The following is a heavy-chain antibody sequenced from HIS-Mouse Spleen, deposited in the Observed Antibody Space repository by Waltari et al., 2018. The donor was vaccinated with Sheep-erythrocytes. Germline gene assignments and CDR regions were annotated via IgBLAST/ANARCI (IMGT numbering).Heavy chain of an antibody. J-gene: IGHJ6*02. CDR3: AGCIAVYGMDV. CDR2: ISSSSSYI. Sequence: EVQLVESGGGLVKPGGSLRRSCAAPGFPFRSFRLNWVRQAPGKGLELVSSISSSSSYIYYADSVKGRFTISRDNAKNSLYLQMNSLRAEDMAVYYCAGCIAVYGMDVWGQGTTVTVSS. D-gene: IGHD6-19*01. V-gene: IGHV3-21*01. CDR1: GFPFRSFR.